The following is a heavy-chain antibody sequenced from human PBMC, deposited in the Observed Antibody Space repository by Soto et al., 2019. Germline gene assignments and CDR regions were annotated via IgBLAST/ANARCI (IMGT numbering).Heavy chain of an antibody. Sequence: QVQLVESGGGVVQPGGSLRLSCAASGFTLGAYVMHWVRQAPGKGLEWVAAISDDGRDLFYAASVEGRFTVSRDNSKNTLFLQMNSLRSEDTSVYSCAKSVPDPACRGGGCHRTFDYWGQGTLVTVSS. J-gene: IGHJ4*02. V-gene: IGHV3-30*18. CDR2: ISDDGRDL. CDR3: AKSVPDPACRGGGCHRTFDY. D-gene: IGHD2-15*01. CDR1: GFTLGAYV.